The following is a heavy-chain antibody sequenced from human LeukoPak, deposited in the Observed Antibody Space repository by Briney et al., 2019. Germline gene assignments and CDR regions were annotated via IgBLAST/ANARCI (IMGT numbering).Heavy chain of an antibody. CDR1: GYTFTGDY. Sequence: ASVKVSCKASGYTFTGDYMHWVRQAPGRGLEWMGWINPKTGGTSYAQNFQGRVTMTRDTSISTAYMELSSLTSDDTAVYYCARFEYSTSSGPWGQGTLVTVSS. J-gene: IGHJ5*02. D-gene: IGHD6-6*01. V-gene: IGHV1-2*02. CDR3: ARFEYSTSSGP. CDR2: INPKTGGT.